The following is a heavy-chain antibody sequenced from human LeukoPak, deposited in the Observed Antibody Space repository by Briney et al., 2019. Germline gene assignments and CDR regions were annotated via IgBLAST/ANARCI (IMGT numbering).Heavy chain of an antibody. V-gene: IGHV1-8*01. CDR1: GYTFTSYD. CDR3: ARGSRLVVTLNY. CDR2: MNPNSGNT. D-gene: IGHD4-23*01. Sequence: GASVKVSCKASGYTFTSYDINWVRQATGQGLEWMGWMNPNSGNTGYAQKFQGRVTMTRNTSISTACMELSSLRSEDTAVYYCARGSRLVVTLNYWGQGTLVTVSS. J-gene: IGHJ4*02.